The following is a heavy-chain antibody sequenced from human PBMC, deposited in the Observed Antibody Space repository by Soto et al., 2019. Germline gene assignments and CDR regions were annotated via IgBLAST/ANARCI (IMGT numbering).Heavy chain of an antibody. D-gene: IGHD1-26*01. V-gene: IGHV3-23*01. Sequence: EVQLLESGGGLVQPGGSLRLSCAGSGYTHTFNTYAMSWVRPAPGKGLEWVAGISPTGGSTDYADSVKGRFSISRDNSKDTVVLQLSSLRVEDAAVYFGAKVKGGIVPSNGGGFDSWGRGTLVTVSS. J-gene: IGHJ4*02. CDR1: GYTHTFNTYA. CDR2: ISPTGGST. CDR3: AKVKGGIVPSNGGGFDS.